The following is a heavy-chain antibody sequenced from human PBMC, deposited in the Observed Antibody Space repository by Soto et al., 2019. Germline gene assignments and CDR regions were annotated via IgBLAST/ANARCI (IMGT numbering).Heavy chain of an antibody. Sequence: QLQLQESGPGLVKPSETLSLTCTVSGGSISSSSYFWGWIRQPPGKGLEWIGSISYSGTTHYNPSLKNRVSISVDRSNNQFSLTLSSVTAADTAVYHCTRHISGSAVAANYWGQGTLVTVSS. V-gene: IGHV4-39*01. CDR1: GGSISSSSYF. CDR3: TRHISGSAVAANY. J-gene: IGHJ4*02. D-gene: IGHD6-19*01. CDR2: ISYSGTT.